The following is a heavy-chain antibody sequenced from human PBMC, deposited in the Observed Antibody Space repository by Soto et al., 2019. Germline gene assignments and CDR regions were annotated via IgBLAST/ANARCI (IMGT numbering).Heavy chain of an antibody. Sequence: EVHLVDSGGGLVQPGGSLRLSCAASGFSVSSNYMSWVRPAPGKGLEWVSLSYTGGSIYYADSVEGRFTISRDNSKNTLYLQMNSLRDEDTAVYYCARVLGDDCGDYYYMDVWGNGTTVTVSS. V-gene: IGHV3-53*04. CDR2: SYTGGSI. CDR3: ARVLGDDCGDYYYMDV. J-gene: IGHJ6*03. CDR1: GFSVSSNY. D-gene: IGHD5-12*01.